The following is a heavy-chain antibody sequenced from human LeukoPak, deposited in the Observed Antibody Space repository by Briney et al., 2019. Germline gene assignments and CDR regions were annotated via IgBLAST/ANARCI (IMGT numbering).Heavy chain of an antibody. J-gene: IGHJ5*02. D-gene: IGHD6-13*01. V-gene: IGHV4-61*01. CDR3: ARFSSSWYGPFDP. CDR2: IYYSGST. Sequence: SETLSLTCTVSGGSFSTTSYFWSWIRQPPGKGLEWIGYIYYSGSTNYNPSLKSRVTISVDTSKNQFSLKLSSVTAADTAVYYCARFSSSWYGPFDPWGQGTLVTVSS. CDR1: GGSFSTTSYF.